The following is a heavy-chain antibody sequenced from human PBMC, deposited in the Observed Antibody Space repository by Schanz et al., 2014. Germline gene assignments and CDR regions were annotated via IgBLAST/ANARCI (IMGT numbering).Heavy chain of an antibody. CDR2: IISILDIT. D-gene: IGHD3-22*01. J-gene: IGHJ4*02. CDR3: ARAGQDYSDSSGYATYYFGN. CDR1: GGTFSSFA. V-gene: IGHV1-69*04. Sequence: QVQLVQSGAEVKKPGSSVKVSCKASGGTFSSFAIFWVRQAPGQGLEWMGTIISILDITNYAQKFQGRVTITADKSTSTAYMELSNLRSEDTAVYYCARAGQDYSDSSGYATYYFGNWGQGTLVTVSS.